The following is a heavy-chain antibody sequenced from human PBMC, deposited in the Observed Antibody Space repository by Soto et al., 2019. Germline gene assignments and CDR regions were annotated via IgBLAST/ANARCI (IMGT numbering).Heavy chain of an antibody. J-gene: IGHJ4*02. D-gene: IGHD3-3*01. V-gene: IGHV5-51*01. CDR1: GYNFAGYW. CDR2: IYPSDSDT. CDR3: ARGGVATRTFDY. Sequence: RKISCKGSGYNFAGYWIAWVRQMPGKGLELRGIIYPSDSDTRYRPSFQGQVTISADKSISSAYLQWSSLRASDTAMYYCARGGVATRTFDYWGQGTPVTVSS.